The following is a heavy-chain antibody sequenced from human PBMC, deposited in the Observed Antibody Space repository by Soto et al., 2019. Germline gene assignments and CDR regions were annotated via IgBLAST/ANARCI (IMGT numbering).Heavy chain of an antibody. CDR1: GFSFSDYA. J-gene: IGHJ4*02. D-gene: IGHD6-19*01. CDR2: VSHDGRNT. CDR3: AKGGRQWLVTSDFNY. V-gene: IGHV3-30*18. Sequence: VQLVESGGGVVQPGRSLRLSCAASGFSFSDYAMHWVRQAPGKGLEWVAVVSHDGRNTHYADSVKGRFTISRDSSKNTVSLEMTSLRAEDTAVYYFAKGGRQWLVTSDFNYWGQGALVTVSS.